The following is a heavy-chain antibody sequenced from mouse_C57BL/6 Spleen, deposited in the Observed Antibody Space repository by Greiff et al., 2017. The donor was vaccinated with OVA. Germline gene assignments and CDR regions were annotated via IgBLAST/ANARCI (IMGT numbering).Heavy chain of an antibody. J-gene: IGHJ4*01. V-gene: IGHV1-22*01. Sequence: EVQLQESGPELVKPGASVKMSCKASGYTFTDYNMHWVKQSHGKSLEWIGYINPNNGGTSYNQKFKGKATLTVNKSSSTAYMELRSLTSEDSAVYYCARFDYYGSLYYAMDYWGQGTSVTVSS. D-gene: IGHD1-1*01. CDR2: INPNNGGT. CDR1: GYTFTDYN. CDR3: ARFDYYGSLYYAMDY.